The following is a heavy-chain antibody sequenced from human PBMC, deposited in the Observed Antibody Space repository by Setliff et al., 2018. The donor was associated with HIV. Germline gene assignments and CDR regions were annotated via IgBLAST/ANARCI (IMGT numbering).Heavy chain of an antibody. CDR3: ARHVILWFGDHVSAFDI. Sequence: GGSLRLSCAASGFTFSSYWMSWVRQAPGKGLEWVANIKQDGSEKYYVDSVKGRFTISRDNAKNSLYLQMDSLRAEDTAVYYCARHVILWFGDHVSAFDIWGQGTMVTVS. D-gene: IGHD3-10*01. V-gene: IGHV3-7*01. CDR1: GFTFSSYW. J-gene: IGHJ3*02. CDR2: IKQDGSEK.